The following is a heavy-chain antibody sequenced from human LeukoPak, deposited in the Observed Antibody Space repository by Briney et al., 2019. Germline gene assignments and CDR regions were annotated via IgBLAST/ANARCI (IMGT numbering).Heavy chain of an antibody. V-gene: IGHV3-30*18. J-gene: IGHJ4*02. CDR1: GFTFSDYY. CDR3: AKDSKGSGTYYDRYFDY. CDR2: ISYDERDE. D-gene: IGHD3-10*01. Sequence: GGSLRLSCAASGFTFSDYYMSWIRQAPGKGLEWVAVISYDERDEYYADSVKGRFTISRDNSKNTLYLQMNSLRAEDTAVYYCAKDSKGSGTYYDRYFDYWGQGTLVTVSS.